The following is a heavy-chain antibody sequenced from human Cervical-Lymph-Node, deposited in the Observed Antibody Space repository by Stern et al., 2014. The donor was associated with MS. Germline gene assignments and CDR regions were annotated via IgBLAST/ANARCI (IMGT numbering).Heavy chain of an antibody. J-gene: IGHJ4*02. CDR3: ARIYSPSSGWYRFDY. CDR1: GFSLSTSGMR. V-gene: IGHV2-70*04. CDR2: IDWDDDK. D-gene: IGHD6-19*01. Sequence: QVTLRESGPALVKPTQTLTLTCTFSGFSLSTSGMRVSWIRQPPGKALEWLARIDWDDDKFYSTSLKTRPTISKDTSKNQVVLTMTNMDPVDTATYYCARIYSPSSGWYRFDYWGQGTLVTVSS.